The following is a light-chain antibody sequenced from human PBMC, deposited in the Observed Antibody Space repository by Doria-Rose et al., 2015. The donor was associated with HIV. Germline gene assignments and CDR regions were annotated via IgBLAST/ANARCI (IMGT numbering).Light chain of an antibody. CDR1: QSFSSTY. Sequence: TQSPGTLSLSPGERATLSCRSSQSFSSTYLAWYQQTPGQAPSLLIYDGSTGATGIPDRFSASGSGTDCTLTINRLEPEDFALYYCHQYGTSWTFGQGTKVEI. CDR3: HQYGTSWT. CDR2: DGS. V-gene: IGKV3-20*01. J-gene: IGKJ1*01.